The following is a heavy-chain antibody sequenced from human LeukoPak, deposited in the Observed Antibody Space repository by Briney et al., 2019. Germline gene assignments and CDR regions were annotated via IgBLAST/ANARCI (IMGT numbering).Heavy chain of an antibody. D-gene: IGHD1-26*01. Sequence: SQTLSLTCAISGDSVSSNSAAWNWIRQSPSRGLEWLGRTYYRSKWYNDYAVSVKSRITINPDTSKNQFSLQLNSVTPEDTAVYYCAREFAIVGATTQYFQHWGQGTLVTVSS. CDR2: TYYRSKWYN. J-gene: IGHJ1*01. V-gene: IGHV6-1*01. CDR3: AREFAIVGATTQYFQH. CDR1: GDSVSSNSAA.